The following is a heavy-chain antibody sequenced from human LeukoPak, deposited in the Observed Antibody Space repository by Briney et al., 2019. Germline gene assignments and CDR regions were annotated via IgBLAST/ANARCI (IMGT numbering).Heavy chain of an antibody. CDR3: AKSLGGIVVVVAAS. CDR2: MSGSGGGT. D-gene: IGHD2-15*01. Sequence: GGSLRLSCGASGYTFSSYAMLWARHAPGMGRMWVSSMSGSGGGTHYADSVKGRFTISRDNSYNTLYLQMNSLRAEDTAVYYCAKSLGGIVVVVAASWGQGTLVTVSS. J-gene: IGHJ4*02. CDR1: GYTFSSYA. V-gene: IGHV3-23*01.